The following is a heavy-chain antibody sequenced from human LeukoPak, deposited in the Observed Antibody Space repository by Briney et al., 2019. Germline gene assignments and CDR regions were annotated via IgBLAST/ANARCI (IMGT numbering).Heavy chain of an antibody. Sequence: GASVKVSCKVSGYTLTELSMHWVRQAPGQGLEWMGWINTNTGNPTYAQGFTGRFVFSLDTSVSTAYLQISSLKAEDTAVYYCARGNKLSHWGQGTLVTVSS. CDR3: ARGNKLSH. J-gene: IGHJ4*02. CDR1: GYTLTELS. V-gene: IGHV7-4-1*02. CDR2: INTNTGNP. D-gene: IGHD2/OR15-2a*01.